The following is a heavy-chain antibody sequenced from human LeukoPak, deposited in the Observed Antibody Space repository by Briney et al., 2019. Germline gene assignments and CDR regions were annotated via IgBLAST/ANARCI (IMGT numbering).Heavy chain of an antibody. Sequence: GGSLRLSCAASRFTVSSNYMSWVRQAPGKGLEWVSVIYSGGSTYYADSVKGRFTISRDNSKNTLYLQMNSLRAEDTAVYYCAGDYGDYVRFDYWGQGTLVTVSS. J-gene: IGHJ4*02. D-gene: IGHD4-17*01. V-gene: IGHV3-66*01. CDR2: IYSGGST. CDR1: RFTVSSNY. CDR3: AGDYGDYVRFDY.